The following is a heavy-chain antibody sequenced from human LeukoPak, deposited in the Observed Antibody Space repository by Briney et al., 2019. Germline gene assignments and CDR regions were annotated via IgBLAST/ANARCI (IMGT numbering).Heavy chain of an antibody. Sequence: SSETLSLTCAVYGGSFSGYYWSWIRQPPGKGLEWIGEINHSGSTNYNPSLKSRVTISVDTSKNQFSLKLSFVTAADTAVYYCASAENYDFWSGYYRAPFDYWGQGTLVTVSS. CDR1: GGSFSGYY. CDR2: INHSGST. J-gene: IGHJ4*02. V-gene: IGHV4-34*01. D-gene: IGHD3-3*01. CDR3: ASAENYDFWSGYYRAPFDY.